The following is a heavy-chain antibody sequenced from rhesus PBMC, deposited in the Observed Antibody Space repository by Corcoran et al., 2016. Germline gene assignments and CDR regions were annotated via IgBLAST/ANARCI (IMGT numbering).Heavy chain of an antibody. CDR3: ARRRVVVAASFDY. D-gene: IGHD2-21*01. Sequence: QVTLKESGPALVKPTQTLTLTCTFSGFSLSTSGMGVGWIRQPPGKTLEWLAHIYWDDDKRYSTSRKSWLTTSKDTSNNQVVLTMPNMDPVDTATYYCARRRVVVAASFDYWGQGVLVTVSS. J-gene: IGHJ4*01. CDR2: IYWDDDK. V-gene: IGHV2-1*01. CDR1: GFSLSTSGMG.